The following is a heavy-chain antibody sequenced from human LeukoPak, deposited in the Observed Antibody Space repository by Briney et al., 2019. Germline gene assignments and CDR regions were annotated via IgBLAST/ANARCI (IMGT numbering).Heavy chain of an antibody. V-gene: IGHV3-48*04. J-gene: IGHJ4*02. Sequence: GGSLRLSCAASGFTFSSYSTNWVRQAPGKGLEWVSYISSSSSTIYYADSVKGRFTISRDNAKNSLYLQMNSLRAEDTAVYYCARDTHYCSSTSCYPEVFDYWGQGTLVTVSS. CDR1: GFTFSSYS. D-gene: IGHD2-2*01. CDR3: ARDTHYCSSTSCYPEVFDY. CDR2: ISSSSSTI.